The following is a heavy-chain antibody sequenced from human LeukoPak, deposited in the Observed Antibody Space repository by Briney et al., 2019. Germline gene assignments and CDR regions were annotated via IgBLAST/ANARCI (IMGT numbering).Heavy chain of an antibody. J-gene: IGHJ6*02. CDR1: GFTFIDYY. CDR2: ISSSGNTI. V-gene: IGHV3-11*01. Sequence: MAGGSLRLSCAASGFTFIDYYLTWVRQAPGKGLEWVSYISSSGNTIYYADYVKGRFTISRDNTKNSLYLQMNSLRADDTAVFYCVRVAIAEALGYYAMDVWGQGTTVTVSS. CDR3: VRVAIAEALGYYAMDV. D-gene: IGHD1-26*01.